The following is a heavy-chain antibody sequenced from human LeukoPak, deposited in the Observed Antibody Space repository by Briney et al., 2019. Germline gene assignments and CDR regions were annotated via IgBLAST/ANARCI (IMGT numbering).Heavy chain of an antibody. Sequence: SGPTLVKPTQTLTLTCTFSGFSLSATGMGVGWIRQPPEKALEWLALIYWDDDKRYSPSLKSRLTITTDTSKNQVVLTLTNVDPVDTATYYCAHLNYGTTIDYWGQGTLVTVSS. CDR2: IYWDDDK. D-gene: IGHD1/OR15-1a*01. V-gene: IGHV2-5*02. CDR1: GFSLSATGMG. J-gene: IGHJ4*02. CDR3: AHLNYGTTIDY.